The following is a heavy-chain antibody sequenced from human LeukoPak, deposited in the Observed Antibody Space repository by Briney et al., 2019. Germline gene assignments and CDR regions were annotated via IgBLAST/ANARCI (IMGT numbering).Heavy chain of an antibody. CDR1: GFTFSSYA. D-gene: IGHD2-2*01. V-gene: IGHV3-23*01. CDR2: ISGSGGST. J-gene: IGHJ5*02. Sequence: PGGSLRLSCAASGFTFSSYAMSWVRQAPGKGLECVSTISGSGGSTYYADSVKGRFTISRDNPKNTLYLQMNSLRAEDTAVYYCARTLNAIVVVPAAMRGWFDPWGQGNLVTVSS. CDR3: ARTLNAIVVVPAAMRGWFDP.